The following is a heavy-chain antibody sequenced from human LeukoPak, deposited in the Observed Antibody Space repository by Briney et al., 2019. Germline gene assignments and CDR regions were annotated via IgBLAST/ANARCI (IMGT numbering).Heavy chain of an antibody. CDR2: IIPIFGTA. Sequence: SVKVSCKASGGTFSSYAISWVRQAPGQGLEWMGGIIPIFGTANYAQKFQGRVTITTDESTSTAYMELSSLRSEDTAVYYCASGKQQLVLYLDYWGQGTLVTVSS. D-gene: IGHD6-13*01. V-gene: IGHV1-69*05. J-gene: IGHJ4*02. CDR1: GGTFSSYA. CDR3: ASGKQQLVLYLDY.